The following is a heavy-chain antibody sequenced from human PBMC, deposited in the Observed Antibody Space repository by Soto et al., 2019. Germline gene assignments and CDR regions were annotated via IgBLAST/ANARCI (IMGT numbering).Heavy chain of an antibody. J-gene: IGHJ6*02. CDR3: AREGIRWLQSPPHYYGMDV. CDR2: IYYSGST. CDR1: GGSISSGGYY. V-gene: IGHV4-31*03. D-gene: IGHD5-12*01. Sequence: SEALSLTCTVSGGSISSGGYYWSWIRQHPGKGLEWIGYIYYSGSTYYNPSLKSRVTISVDTSKNQFSLKLSSVTAADTAVYYCAREGIRWLQSPPHYYGMDVWGQGTTVTVSS.